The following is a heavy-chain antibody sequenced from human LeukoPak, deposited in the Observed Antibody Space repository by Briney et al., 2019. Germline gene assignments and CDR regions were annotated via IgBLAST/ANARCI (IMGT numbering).Heavy chain of an antibody. J-gene: IGHJ4*02. CDR1: GDSISSYY. Sequence: SETLSLTCTVSGDSISSYYWSWIRQPPGKGLEWIGYIFYSGSTNSNPSLKSRVTISVDTSKNQFSLKLSSATAADTAVYFCARRAINSVMFDYWGQGTLVTVSS. CDR2: IFYSGST. CDR3: ARRAINSVMFDY. V-gene: IGHV4-59*08. D-gene: IGHD3-16*01.